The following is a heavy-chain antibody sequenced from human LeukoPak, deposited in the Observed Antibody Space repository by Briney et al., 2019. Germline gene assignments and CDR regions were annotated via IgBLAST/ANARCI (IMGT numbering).Heavy chain of an antibody. CDR2: INPSGGST. D-gene: IGHD6-25*01. CDR3: ARDQPNRHSSGWGGMDV. Sequence: ASVKVSCKASGYTFTSYYMHWVRQAPGQGLEWMGIINPSGGSTTYAQKFQGRVTITADKATSTAYLDVSSLRSDDTAVYFCARDQPNRHSSGWGGMDVWGRGTTVTVSS. J-gene: IGHJ6*02. V-gene: IGHV1-46*01. CDR1: GYTFTSYY.